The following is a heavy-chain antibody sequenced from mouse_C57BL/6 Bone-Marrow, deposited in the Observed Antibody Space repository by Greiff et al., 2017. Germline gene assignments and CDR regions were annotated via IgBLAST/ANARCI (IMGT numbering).Heavy chain of an antibody. CDR2: IHPTSGST. CDR3: ARDDYNAMDY. CDR1: GYTFTSYW. V-gene: IGHV1-64*01. Sequence: QVQLKQPGAELVKPGASVKLSCKASGYTFTSYWMHWVKQRPGQGLEWIGMIHPTSGSTNYNEKFKSKATLTVDKSSSTAYMQLSSLTSEDSAVYYCARDDYNAMDYGGQGTSVTVSS. J-gene: IGHJ4*01.